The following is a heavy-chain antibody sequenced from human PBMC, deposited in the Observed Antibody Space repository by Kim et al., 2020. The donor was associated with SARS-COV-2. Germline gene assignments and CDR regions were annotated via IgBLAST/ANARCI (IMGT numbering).Heavy chain of an antibody. CDR2: INRDGSKE. J-gene: IGHJ4*02. CDR3: ARDIDESGYDRNDY. D-gene: IGHD5-12*01. CDR1: GFTFSSAW. V-gene: IGHV3-7*01. Sequence: GGSLRLSCAASGFTFSSAWMTWFRQAPGKGLEWVANINRDGSKENYVDSVKGRFTISRDNAKSSVFLQMYNLRAEDKAVFYCARDIDESGYDRNDYWGQG.